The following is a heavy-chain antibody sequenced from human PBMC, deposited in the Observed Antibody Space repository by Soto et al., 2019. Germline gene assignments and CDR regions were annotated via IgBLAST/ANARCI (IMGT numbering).Heavy chain of an antibody. CDR2: IWYDGSQQ. V-gene: IGHV3-33*01. J-gene: IGHJ4*02. CDR1: GFTFSRLG. CDR3: TRANTSPFDY. Sequence: QVQLVESGGGVVQPGGSLRLSCAAAGFTFSRLGMHWVRQAPGTGLEWVAIIWYDGSQQFYADSVKGRFTISRDTARNILYLQMNSLRGEDTAVYYCTRANTSPFDYWGQGALVTVSS.